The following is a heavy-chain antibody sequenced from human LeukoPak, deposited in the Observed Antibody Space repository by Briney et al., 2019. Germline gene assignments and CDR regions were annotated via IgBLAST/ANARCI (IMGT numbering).Heavy chain of an antibody. CDR2: INHSGST. Sequence: SETLSLTCAVYGGSFSGYYWSWIRQPPGKGLEWIGEINHSGSTNYNPSLKSRVTISVDTSKNQFSLKLSSVTAADTAVYYCTRHVSSGTFEGSGRDYWGQGTLVTVSS. V-gene: IGHV4-34*01. D-gene: IGHD3-10*01. CDR1: GGSFSGYY. J-gene: IGHJ4*02. CDR3: TRHVSSGTFEGSGRDY.